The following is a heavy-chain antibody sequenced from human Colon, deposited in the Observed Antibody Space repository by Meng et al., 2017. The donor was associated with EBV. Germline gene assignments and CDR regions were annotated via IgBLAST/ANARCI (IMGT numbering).Heavy chain of an antibody. D-gene: IGHD3-16*01. CDR3: ARGESFGDFDY. J-gene: IGHJ4*02. V-gene: IGHV1-69*16. CDR2: IIPLLGTT. Sequence: QVQLVQSGAEVKKXXXXXTVSGKASGGIFSSYTLSWVRQAPGQGLEWMGGIIPLLGTTKSTQKFQGRVTITADDSTGTAYMEVSSLRSEDTAVYYCARGESFGDFDYWGPGTLVTVSS. CDR1: GGIFSSYT.